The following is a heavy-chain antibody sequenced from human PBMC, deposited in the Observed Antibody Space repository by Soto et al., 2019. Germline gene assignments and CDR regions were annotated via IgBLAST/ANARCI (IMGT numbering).Heavy chain of an antibody. Sequence: VGSLRLSCAASGFTFSSYAMSWVRQAPGKGLEWVSAISGSGGSTYYANSVKGRFTISRDNSKNTLYLQMNSLRAEDTAVYYCAKALDYYDSSGYYYWDYYYGMDVWGQGTTVTVSS. D-gene: IGHD3-22*01. CDR3: AKALDYYDSSGYYYWDYYYGMDV. V-gene: IGHV3-23*01. J-gene: IGHJ6*02. CDR1: GFTFSSYA. CDR2: ISGSGGST.